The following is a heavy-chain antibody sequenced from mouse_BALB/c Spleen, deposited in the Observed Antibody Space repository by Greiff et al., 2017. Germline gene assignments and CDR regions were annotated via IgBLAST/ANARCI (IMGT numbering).Heavy chain of an antibody. CDR3: ARTGATSFAY. Sequence: VQLQQSGPGLVQPSQSLSITCTVSGFSLTSYGVHWVRQSPGKGLEWLGVIWSGGSTDYNAAFISRLSISKDNSKSQVFFKMNSLQANDTAIYYCARTGATSFAYWGQGTLVTVSA. J-gene: IGHJ3*01. CDR1: GFSLTSYG. CDR2: IWSGGST. V-gene: IGHV2-2*02.